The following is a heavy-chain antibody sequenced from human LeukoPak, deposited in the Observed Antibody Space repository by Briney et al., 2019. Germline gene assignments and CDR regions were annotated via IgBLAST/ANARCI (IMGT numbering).Heavy chain of an antibody. CDR1: GFTFSSYG. CDR3: AKDRGWA. J-gene: IGHJ5*02. CDR2: ISYDGSNK. Sequence: PGRSLRLSCAASGFTFSSYGMHWVRQAPGKGLEWVAVISYDGSNKYYADSVKGRFTISRDNSKNTLYLQMNSLRAEDTAVYYCAKDRGWAWGQGTLVTVSS. V-gene: IGHV3-30*18. D-gene: IGHD6-19*01.